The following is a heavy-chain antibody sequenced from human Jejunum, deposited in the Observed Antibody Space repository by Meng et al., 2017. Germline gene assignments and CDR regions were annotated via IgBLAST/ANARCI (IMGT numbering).Heavy chain of an antibody. CDR1: GASISDNNW. Sequence: GPLEESGPALVKPSGTLSLTCAVSGASISDNNWWSWVRQAPGKGLEWIGEIHHTGNINYNPSLKSRVTMSLDKPKNQFSLEVTSVTAADTAVYYCARDLLGPAIAATGWFDPWGQGTLVTVSS. CDR3: ARDLLGPAIAATGWFDP. J-gene: IGHJ5*02. CDR2: IHHTGNI. V-gene: IGHV4-4*02. D-gene: IGHD6-13*01.